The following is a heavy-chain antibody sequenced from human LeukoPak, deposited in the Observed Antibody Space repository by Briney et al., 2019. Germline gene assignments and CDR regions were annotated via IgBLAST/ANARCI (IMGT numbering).Heavy chain of an antibody. D-gene: IGHD3-3*01. Sequence: GGSLRLSCAASGFTFSSYGMHWVRQAPGKGLEWVAVISYDGTDKYYADSVKGRFTISRDNSKNTLYLQMNSLRAEDTAVYYCAKSLFDFWSGYYVDYWGQGTLVTVSS. V-gene: IGHV3-30*18. CDR3: AKSLFDFWSGYYVDY. CDR1: GFTFSSYG. CDR2: ISYDGTDK. J-gene: IGHJ4*02.